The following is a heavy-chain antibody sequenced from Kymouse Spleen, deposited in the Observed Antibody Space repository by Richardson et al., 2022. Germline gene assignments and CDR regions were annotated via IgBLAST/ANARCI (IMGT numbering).Heavy chain of an antibody. D-gene: IGHD3-3*01. V-gene: IGHV4-61*01. CDR2: IYYSGST. CDR3: ARDRELRFLEWPPGMDV. CDR1: GGSVSSGSYY. J-gene: IGHJ6*02. Sequence: QVQLQESGPGLVKPSETLSLTCTVSGGSVSSGSYYWSWIRQPPGKGLEWIGYIYYSGSTNYNPSLKSRVTISVDTSKNQFSLKLSSVTAADTAVYYCARDRELRFLEWPPGMDVWGQGTTVTVSS.